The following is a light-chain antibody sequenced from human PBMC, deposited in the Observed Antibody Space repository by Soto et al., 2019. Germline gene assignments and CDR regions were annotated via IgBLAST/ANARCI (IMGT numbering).Light chain of an antibody. V-gene: IGKV1-5*01. CDR1: QSISSW. CDR3: QQYNTRGT. Sequence: DIQMTQSPSTLSASVGDSVTITCRASQSISSWLAWYQQKPGKAPKLLIYDASSLESGVPSRFSGSGSGTEFTLTISSLQPDEFATYYCQQYNTRGTFGQGTKVEIK. CDR2: DAS. J-gene: IGKJ1*01.